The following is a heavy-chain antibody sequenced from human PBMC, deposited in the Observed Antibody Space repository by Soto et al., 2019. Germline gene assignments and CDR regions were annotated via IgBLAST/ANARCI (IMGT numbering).Heavy chain of an antibody. D-gene: IGHD3-10*01. CDR2: INPNSGGT. V-gene: IGHV1-2*04. CDR1: GYTFTGYY. Sequence: ASVKVSCKASGYTFTGYYMHWVRQAPGQGLEWMGWINPNSGGTNYAQKFQGWVTMTRDTSISTAYMELSRLRSDDTAVFHCARASYYGSGSFRSAHYYMDVWGKGTTVTVSS. J-gene: IGHJ6*03. CDR3: ARASYYGSGSFRSAHYYMDV.